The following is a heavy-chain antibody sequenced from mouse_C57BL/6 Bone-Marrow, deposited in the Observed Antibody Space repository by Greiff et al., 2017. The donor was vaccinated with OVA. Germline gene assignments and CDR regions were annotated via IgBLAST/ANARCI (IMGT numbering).Heavy chain of an antibody. CDR3: ASITTVSYYYAMDY. Sequence: EVQLQQSGPVLVKPGASVKMSCKASGYTFTDYYMNWVKQSHGKSLEWIGVINPYNGGTSYNQKFKGKATLTVDKSSSTAYMELNSLTSEDSAVYYCASITTVSYYYAMDYWGQGTSVTVSS. D-gene: IGHD1-1*01. V-gene: IGHV1-19*01. CDR2: INPYNGGT. J-gene: IGHJ4*01. CDR1: GYTFTDYY.